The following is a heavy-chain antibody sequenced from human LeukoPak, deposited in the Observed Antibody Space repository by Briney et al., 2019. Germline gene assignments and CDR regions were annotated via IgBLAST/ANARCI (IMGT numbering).Heavy chain of an antibody. J-gene: IGHJ4*02. CDR2: ISYDGSNK. CDR1: GFTSSSYG. D-gene: IGHD5-24*01. V-gene: IGHV3-30*18. CDR3: AKDQMALFDY. Sequence: GRSLRLSCAASGFTSSSYGMHWVRQAPGEGLGWVAVISYDGSNKYYADSVKGRFTISRDNSKNTLYLQMNSLRAEDTAVYYCAKDQMALFDYWGQGTLVTVSS.